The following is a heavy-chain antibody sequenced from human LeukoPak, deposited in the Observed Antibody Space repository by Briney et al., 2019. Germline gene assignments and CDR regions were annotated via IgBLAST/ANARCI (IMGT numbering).Heavy chain of an antibody. J-gene: IGHJ4*02. V-gene: IGHV3-30*02. CDR1: EFTFSNFG. CDR2: IRDDGSNK. D-gene: IGHD6-19*01. CDR3: AKYRYDSSGWYYFDY. Sequence: PGGSLRLSCEASEFTFSNFGMHWVRQAPGKGLEWVAFIRDDGSNKYYADSVKGRFTISRDNSKNTLYLQMNSLRAEDTAVYYCAKYRYDSSGWYYFDYWGQGTLVTVSS.